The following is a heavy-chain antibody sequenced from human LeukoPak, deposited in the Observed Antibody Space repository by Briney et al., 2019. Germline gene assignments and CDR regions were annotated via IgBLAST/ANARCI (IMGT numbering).Heavy chain of an antibody. Sequence: GGSLRLSCAASGFTFSFYEINWVRQAPGKGLEWVSYISSSGSTIYYADSVKGRFTISRDNAKNSLYLQMNSLRAEDTAVYYCARDGSSGWHVAFDIWGQGTMVTVSS. CDR1: GFTFSFYE. V-gene: IGHV3-48*03. CDR3: ARDGSSGWHVAFDI. D-gene: IGHD6-19*01. J-gene: IGHJ3*02. CDR2: ISSSGSTI.